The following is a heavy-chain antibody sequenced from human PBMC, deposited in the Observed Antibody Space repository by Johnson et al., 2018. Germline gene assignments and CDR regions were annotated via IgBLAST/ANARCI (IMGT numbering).Heavy chain of an antibody. CDR1: GFTFGDDA. D-gene: IGHD3-10*01. Sequence: QLVESGGGLVQPGRSLRLSCTASGFTFGDDAMSWFRQAPGKGLEWVGFIRGTPYGGTTEYAASVKGRFTISRDDSKSITYLQMNSLKTEDTAVYYGTRVQYFYGSGTYFTPNYWGQGTLLTVSS. J-gene: IGHJ4*02. CDR2: IRGTPYGGTT. V-gene: IGHV3-49*03. CDR3: TRVQYFYGSGTYFTPNY.